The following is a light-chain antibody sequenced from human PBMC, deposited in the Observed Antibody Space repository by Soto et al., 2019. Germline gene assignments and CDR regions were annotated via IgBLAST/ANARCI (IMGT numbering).Light chain of an antibody. CDR2: LVS. CDR1: QSLLHSNGYTY. CDR3: MQALQTPYT. J-gene: IGKJ2*01. V-gene: IGKV2-28*01. Sequence: DIVMTQSPLSLPVTPGEPASISCRSSQSLLHSNGYTYLDWYLQKPGQSPQLIIFLVSSRASGVPDRVSGSRSGTDFTLKISRVEAEDSGVYYCMQALQTPYTFGHGTNLEIK.